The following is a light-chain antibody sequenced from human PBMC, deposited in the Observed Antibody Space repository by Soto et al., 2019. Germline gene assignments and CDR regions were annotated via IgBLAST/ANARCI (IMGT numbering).Light chain of an antibody. Sequence: EIVMTQSPATLSVSPGERATLSCRASQSVSSTVGWYQQKPGQAPRLLIYGASTRATGIPARFSGSGSGTDFTRTISSLQSEDSAVYYCQHYNSCPTFTFGQGTRLEIK. CDR2: GAS. V-gene: IGKV3-15*01. CDR3: QHYNSCPTFT. J-gene: IGKJ5*01. CDR1: QSVSST.